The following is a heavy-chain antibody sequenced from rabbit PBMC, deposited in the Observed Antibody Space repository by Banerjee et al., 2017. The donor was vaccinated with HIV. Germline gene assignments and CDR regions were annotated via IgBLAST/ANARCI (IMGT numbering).Heavy chain of an antibody. CDR1: GFTISTTYW. Sequence: GFTISTTYWICWVRQAPGKGLEWIACIDTGSSSSSYYASWAKGRFTISKTSSTTVTLQMTSLTAADTATYFCARDLAGVIGWNFGLWGQGTLVTVS. D-gene: IGHD4-1*01. CDR3: ARDLAGVIGWNFGL. CDR2: IDTGSSSSS. J-gene: IGHJ3*01. V-gene: IGHV1S45*01.